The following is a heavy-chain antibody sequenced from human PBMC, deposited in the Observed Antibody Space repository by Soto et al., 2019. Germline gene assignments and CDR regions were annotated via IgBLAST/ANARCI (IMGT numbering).Heavy chain of an antibody. Sequence: EVQLVESGGGLVKPGGSLRLSCAASGFTFSSYTMNWVRQAPGKGLEWVSSISSTSSYIYYADSVKGRFTISRDNAKNALELQMSRRSAEEAAVYYCARDWGHTLACWGQGTLVIVSS. CDR3: ARDWGHTLAC. V-gene: IGHV3-21*01. CDR2: ISSTSSYI. J-gene: IGHJ4*02. D-gene: IGHD3-16*01. CDR1: GFTFSSYT.